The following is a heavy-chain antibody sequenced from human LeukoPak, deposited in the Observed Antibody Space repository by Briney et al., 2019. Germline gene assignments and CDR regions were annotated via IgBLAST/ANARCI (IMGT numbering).Heavy chain of an antibody. CDR3: ARGSWLVPPTDY. D-gene: IGHD6-19*01. J-gene: IGHJ4*02. CDR1: GFIFSSYE. Sequence: GGSLRLSCAASGFIFSSYEMNWVRQAPGKGLEWVSYISSSGSTIYYADSVKGRFTISRDNAKNSLYLQMNSLRAEDTSIYYCARGSWLVPPTDYWGQGTLVTVSS. CDR2: ISSSGSTI. V-gene: IGHV3-48*03.